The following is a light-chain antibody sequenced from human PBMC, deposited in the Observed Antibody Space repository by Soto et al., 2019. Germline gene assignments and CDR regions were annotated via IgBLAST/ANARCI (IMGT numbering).Light chain of an antibody. Sequence: DIQMTQSPSSLSASVGDRVTITCQASQDISNYLNWYQQKPGKAPKLLIYDASNLETGVPSRFSGSGSGTEFTLTISGLQPEDSATYYCLQHNSYPLTFGGGTKVDIK. CDR3: LQHNSYPLT. CDR1: QDISNY. V-gene: IGKV1-33*01. J-gene: IGKJ4*01. CDR2: DAS.